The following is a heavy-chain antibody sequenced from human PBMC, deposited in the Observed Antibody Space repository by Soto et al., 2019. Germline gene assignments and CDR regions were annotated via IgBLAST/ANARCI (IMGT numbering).Heavy chain of an antibody. CDR1: GGSISSSSYY. J-gene: IGHJ6*04. CDR2: IYYSGST. CDR3: LLTDYGDFKHPEDTLDV. V-gene: IGHV4-39*01. Sequence: QLQLQESGPGLVKPSETLSLTCTVSGGSISSSSYYWGWIRQPPGKGLEWIGSIYYSGSTYYNPSLKSRVTISVDTSKNQFSLKLSSVTAADTAVYYCLLTDYGDFKHPEDTLDVWGKGTTVTVSS. D-gene: IGHD4-17*01.